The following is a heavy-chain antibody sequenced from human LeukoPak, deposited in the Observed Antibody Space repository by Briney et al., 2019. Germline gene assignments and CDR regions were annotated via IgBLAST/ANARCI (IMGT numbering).Heavy chain of an antibody. D-gene: IGHD5-12*01. J-gene: IGHJ4*02. CDR2: VSKDGNFI. V-gene: IGHV3-30-3*01. Sequence: GGSLRLSCTGSGFIFINYDTQWVRQAPGKGLEWLAYVSKDGNFIYYADSVKGRFTIPRDNSKSTVYLQMNSLRTEDTAIYYCARDFMWLVDYWGQGTLVTVSS. CDR3: ARDFMWLVDY. CDR1: GFIFINYD.